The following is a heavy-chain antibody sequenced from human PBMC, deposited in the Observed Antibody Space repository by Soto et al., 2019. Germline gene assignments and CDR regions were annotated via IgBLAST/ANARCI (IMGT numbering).Heavy chain of an antibody. J-gene: IGHJ4*02. CDR3: AIGGRYSSSYHPPSFDY. CDR2: ISYDGSNK. V-gene: IGHV3-30-3*01. Sequence: GGSLRLSCAASGFTFSTYAMHWVRQAPGKGLEWVAVISYDGSNKYYADSVKGRFTISRDNSKNTLYLQMNSLRAEDTAVYYCAIGGRYSSSYHPPSFDYWGQGTLVTVSS. D-gene: IGHD6-6*01. CDR1: GFTFSTYA.